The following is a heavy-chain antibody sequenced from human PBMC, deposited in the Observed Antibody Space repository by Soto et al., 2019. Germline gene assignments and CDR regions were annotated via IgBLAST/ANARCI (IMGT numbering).Heavy chain of an antibody. V-gene: IGHV1-69*01. CDR1: GGTFSSYA. CDR2: IIPIFGTA. CDR3: GHVQWRDSRYYYGMDV. D-gene: IGHD6-19*01. Sequence: QVQLVQSGAEVKKPGSSVKVSCKASGGTFSSYAISWVRQAPGQGLEWMGGIIPIFGTANYAQKFQGRVTITADESTSTAYMELSSLRSEDTAVYYCGHVQWRDSRYYYGMDVWGQGTTVTVSS. J-gene: IGHJ6*02.